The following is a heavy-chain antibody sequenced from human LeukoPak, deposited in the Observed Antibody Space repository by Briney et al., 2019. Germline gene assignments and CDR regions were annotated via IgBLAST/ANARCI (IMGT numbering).Heavy chain of an antibody. V-gene: IGHV3-21*01. CDR1: GFIFSRYS. J-gene: IGHJ4*02. CDR3: ARAYSISWADY. D-gene: IGHD6-13*01. CDR2: ISSSSSYI. Sequence: KAGGSLRLSCAASGFIFSRYSMNWVRQAPGKGLEWVSSISSSSSYIYYADSVKGRFTISRDNAKNSLYLQMNSLRAEDTAVYYCARAYSISWADYWGQGTLVTVSS.